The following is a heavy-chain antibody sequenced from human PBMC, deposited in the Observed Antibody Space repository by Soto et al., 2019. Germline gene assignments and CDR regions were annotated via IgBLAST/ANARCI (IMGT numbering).Heavy chain of an antibody. CDR3: AREGHGDYAGWFDP. CDR2: INSDGSST. CDR1: GFTFSSYW. Sequence: EVQLVESGGGLVQPGGSLRLSCAASGFTFSSYWMHWVRQAPGKGLVWVSRINSDGSSTSYADSVKGRFTISRDNAKNTLCLQMNSLSAEDSAVYYCAREGHGDYAGWFDPWGQGTLVTVSA. V-gene: IGHV3-74*01. D-gene: IGHD4-17*01. J-gene: IGHJ5*02.